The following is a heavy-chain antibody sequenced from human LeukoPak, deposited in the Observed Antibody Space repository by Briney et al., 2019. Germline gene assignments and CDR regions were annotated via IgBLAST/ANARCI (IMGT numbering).Heavy chain of an antibody. CDR2: INHSGST. Sequence: PSETLSLTCAVYGGSFSGYYWSWIRQPPGKGLEWIGEINHSGSTNYNPSLKSRVTISVDTSKNQFSLKLSSVTAADTAVYYCARGASSWRDDAFDIWGQGTMVTVSS. V-gene: IGHV4-34*01. CDR1: GGSFSGYY. CDR3: ARGASSWRDDAFDI. J-gene: IGHJ3*02. D-gene: IGHD6-13*01.